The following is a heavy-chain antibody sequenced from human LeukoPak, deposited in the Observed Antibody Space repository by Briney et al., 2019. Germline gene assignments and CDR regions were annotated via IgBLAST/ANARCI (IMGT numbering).Heavy chain of an antibody. Sequence: KPSETLSLTCTVSGGSISGYYWSWIRQPPGKGLEWVGYISYSGSTNYNPSLKSRVTISVDTSKNQFSLKLSSVTAADTAVYYCARVYSSTWPYNWFDPWGQGTLVTVSS. D-gene: IGHD6-13*01. CDR1: GGSISGYY. CDR3: ARVYSSTWPYNWFDP. V-gene: IGHV4-59*08. CDR2: ISYSGST. J-gene: IGHJ5*02.